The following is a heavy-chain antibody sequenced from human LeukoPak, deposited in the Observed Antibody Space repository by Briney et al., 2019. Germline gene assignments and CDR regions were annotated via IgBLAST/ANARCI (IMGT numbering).Heavy chain of an antibody. V-gene: IGHV3-66*01. CDR1: GFTVSSNY. CDR2: IYSGGST. D-gene: IGHD3-16*01. J-gene: IGHJ4*02. CDR3: ATNVMITFGVVISSY. Sequence: GGSLRLSCAASGFTVSSNYMSWVRQAPGKGLEWVSVIYSGGSTYYADSVKGRFTISRDNSKNTLYLQMNSLRAEDTAVYYCATNVMITFGVVISSYWGQGTLVTVSS.